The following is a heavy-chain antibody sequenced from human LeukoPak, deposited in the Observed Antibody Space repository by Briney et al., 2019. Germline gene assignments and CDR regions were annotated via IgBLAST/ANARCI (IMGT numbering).Heavy chain of an antibody. V-gene: IGHV4-39*07. CDR2: IYYSGST. CDR1: TGSISSISYY. D-gene: IGHD1-26*01. CDR3: ARDSRWELPYYFDY. Sequence: PSETLSLTCTVSTGSISSISYYWDWIRQPPGKGLEWIASIYYSGSTYYNPSLKTRVTISVDTSKNQFSLKLSSVTAADTAVYYCARDSRWELPYYFDYWGQGTLVTVSS. J-gene: IGHJ4*02.